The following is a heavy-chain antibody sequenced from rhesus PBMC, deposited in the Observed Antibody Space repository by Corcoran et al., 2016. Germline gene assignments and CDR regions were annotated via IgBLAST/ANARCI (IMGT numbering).Heavy chain of an antibody. J-gene: IGHJ6*01. CDR3: ARDYGSSYGLDS. CDR2: FYGSVGGT. V-gene: IGHV4-106*01. CDR1: GGSISDDYY. D-gene: IGHD4-29*01. Sequence: QVQLQESGPGLVTPSETLSLTCAVSGGSISDDYYWGWIRQHPGKGLEWIGYFYGSVGGTNDKPSHKNRVTISRDTSKNQFSLKLSSVTAADTAVYYCARDYGSSYGLDSWGQGVVVTVSS.